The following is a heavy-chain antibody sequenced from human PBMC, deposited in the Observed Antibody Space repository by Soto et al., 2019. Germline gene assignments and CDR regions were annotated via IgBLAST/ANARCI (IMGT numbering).Heavy chain of an antibody. CDR3: ARQVYTMVTPMDF. D-gene: IGHD3-10*01. CDR2: ISGDRAYI. V-gene: IGHV3-48*02. CDR1: GFTFSAYS. J-gene: IGHJ4*02. Sequence: GGSLRLSCVASGFTFSAYSMNWGRQAPGKGLEWLSYISGDRAYIYYADSVRGRFTISRDNAENSLYLQMDNLRDEDTALYYCARQVYTMVTPMDFWGQGTLVTVSS.